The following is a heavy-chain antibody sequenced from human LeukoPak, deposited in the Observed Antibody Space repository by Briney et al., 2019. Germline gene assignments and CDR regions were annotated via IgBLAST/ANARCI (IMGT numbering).Heavy chain of an antibody. V-gene: IGHV3-7*03. D-gene: IGHD3-10*01. CDR1: GFTFSNYW. CDR3: AKGVTYYYGSGSYISDY. CDR2: IKQDGSEK. J-gene: IGHJ4*02. Sequence: GGSLRLSCAASGFTFSNYWMSWVRQAPGKGLEWVANIKQDGSEKYYVDSVKGRFTISRDNAKNSLYLQMNSLRAEDTAVYYCAKGVTYYYGSGSYISDYWGQGTLVTVSS.